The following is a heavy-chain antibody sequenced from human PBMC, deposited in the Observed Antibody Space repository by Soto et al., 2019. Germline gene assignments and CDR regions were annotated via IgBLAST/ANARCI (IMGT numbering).Heavy chain of an antibody. D-gene: IGHD1-1*01. CDR3: ARGPYNWNDLPVIHYYYYMDV. V-gene: IGHV4-34*01. Sequence: SETLSLTCAVYGGSFSGYYWSWIRQPPGKGLEWIGEINHSGSTNYNPSLKSRVTISVDTSKNQFSLKLSSVTAADTAVYYCARGPYNWNDLPVIHYYYYMDVWGKGTTVTVS. J-gene: IGHJ6*03. CDR1: GGSFSGYY. CDR2: INHSGST.